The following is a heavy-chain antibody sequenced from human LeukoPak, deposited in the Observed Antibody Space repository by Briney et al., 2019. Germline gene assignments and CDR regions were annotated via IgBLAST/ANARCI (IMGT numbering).Heavy chain of an antibody. D-gene: IGHD3-3*01. CDR1: GFTFSSYA. J-gene: IGHJ4*02. CDR2: ISGSGGST. CDR3: AKAGRDYDFWSGYYDY. Sequence: PGGSLRLSCAASGFTFSSYAMSWVRQAPGKVPEWVSGISGSGGSTHYADSVKGRFTISRDNSKNTLYLQMNSLRAEDTAVYYCAKAGRDYDFWSGYYDYWGQGTLVTVSS. V-gene: IGHV3-23*01.